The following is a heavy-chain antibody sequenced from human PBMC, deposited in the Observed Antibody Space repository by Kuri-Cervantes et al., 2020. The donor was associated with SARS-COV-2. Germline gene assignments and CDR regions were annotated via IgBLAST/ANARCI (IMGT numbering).Heavy chain of an antibody. CDR2: ISSNGGST. J-gene: IGHJ4*02. Sequence: GESLKISCAASGFTFSSYGMHWVRQAPGKGLEYVSAISSNGGSTYYADSVKGRFTISRDNSKNTLYLQMSSLRAEDTAVYYCVKEGSYDFWSGYLPYYFDYWGQGTLVTVSS. V-gene: IGHV3-64D*06. D-gene: IGHD3-3*01. CDR3: VKEGSYDFWSGYLPYYFDY. CDR1: GFTFSSYG.